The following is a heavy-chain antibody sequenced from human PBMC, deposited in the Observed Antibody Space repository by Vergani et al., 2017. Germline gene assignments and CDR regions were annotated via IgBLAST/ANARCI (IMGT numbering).Heavy chain of an antibody. CDR3: ARHRGSGGFFPSSYFYGMGV. V-gene: IGHV4-38-2*01. J-gene: IGHJ6*02. Sequence: QVQLQESGPGLVKPSETLTLTCDVSDSSIMTNPYWGWFRQSPGKGLEWIGCIHHSGDTHYNSSLKSRVSISIVSSSKFSLSLPSVTAADTAIYYCARHRGSGGFFPSSYFYGMGVWGHGTTVTVS. D-gene: IGHD3-10*01. CDR1: DSSIMTNPY. CDR2: IHHSGDT.